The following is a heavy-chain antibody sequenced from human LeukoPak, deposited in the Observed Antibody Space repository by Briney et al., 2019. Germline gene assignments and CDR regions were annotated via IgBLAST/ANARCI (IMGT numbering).Heavy chain of an antibody. CDR1: GYTFIDYY. J-gene: IGHJ4*02. D-gene: IGHD2-8*01. V-gene: IGHV1-2*02. CDR2: INPNSGAT. Sequence: ASVKVSCKTSGYTFIDYYINWVRQAPGQGPEWMGWINPNSGATNYAHKFQVRVTMARDTSVSTAYMELSRLTSDDTAVYYCALNTDTNGWHYFDYWGQGTLVSVSS. CDR3: ALNTDTNGWHYFDY.